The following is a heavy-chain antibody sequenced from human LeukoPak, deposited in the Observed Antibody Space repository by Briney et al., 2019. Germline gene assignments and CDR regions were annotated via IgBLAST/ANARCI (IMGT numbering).Heavy chain of an antibody. D-gene: IGHD3-22*01. CDR1: GFTFSSYW. CDR2: INSDGSST. J-gene: IGHJ4*02. Sequence: GGSLRLSCAASGFTFSSYWMRWVRHAPGKGLVWVSRINSDGSSTNYADSVKGRFTISRDNAKNTLYLQMNSLRAEDTAVYYCARRGYYYDSSGYYYWGPGTLVTVSS. V-gene: IGHV3-74*01. CDR3: ARRGYYYDSSGYYY.